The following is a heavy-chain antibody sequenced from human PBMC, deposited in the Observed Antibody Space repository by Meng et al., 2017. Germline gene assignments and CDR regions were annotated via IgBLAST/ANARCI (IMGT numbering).Heavy chain of an antibody. D-gene: IGHD5-24*01. J-gene: IGHJ3*02. CDR1: GGSISPHY. V-gene: IGHV4-59*11. Sequence: SETLSLTCNVSGGSISPHYWSWIRQSPERGLEWIGYIFYTGGTNYNPSLKSRVTMSVDTSKNHFSLRLSSVTAADTALYYYARHFRSRDGYNWDSFDIWGQGTMVTVSS. CDR3: ARHFRSRDGYNWDSFDI. CDR2: IFYTGGT.